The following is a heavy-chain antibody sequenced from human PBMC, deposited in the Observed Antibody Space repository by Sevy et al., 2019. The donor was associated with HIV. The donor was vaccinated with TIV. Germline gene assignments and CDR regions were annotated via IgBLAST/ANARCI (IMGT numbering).Heavy chain of an antibody. CDR1: GGTFSSYA. Sequence: ASVKVSCKASGGTFSSYAISWVRQAPGQGLEWMGGIIPIFGTANYAQKFQGRVTITADESTSTAYMELSSLRSEDTAVYYCARSMVQGGSVGYWGHGTLVTVSS. CDR2: IIPIFGTA. D-gene: IGHD3-10*01. CDR3: ARSMVQGGSVGY. J-gene: IGHJ4*01. V-gene: IGHV1-69*13.